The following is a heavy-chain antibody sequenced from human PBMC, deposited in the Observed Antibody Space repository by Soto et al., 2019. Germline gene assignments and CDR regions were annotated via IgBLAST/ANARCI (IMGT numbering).Heavy chain of an antibody. D-gene: IGHD2-15*01. V-gene: IGHV4-31*03. J-gene: IGHJ4*02. CDR2: IYYSTRR. CDR1: GGSINSGNYY. Sequence: QVQLQESGPGLVKPSQTLSLTCTVSGGSINSGNYYWSWIRQHPGKVLGWIGYIYYSTRRYYNPSLKSRVSISIDTSKNQSSQKLNSVTAEDTAVYYCAREGGRGEGYSAADIWGQGTLVTVSS. CDR3: AREGGRGEGYSAADI.